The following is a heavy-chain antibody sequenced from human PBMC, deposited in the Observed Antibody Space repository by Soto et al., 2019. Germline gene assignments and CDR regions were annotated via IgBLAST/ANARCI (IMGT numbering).Heavy chain of an antibody. J-gene: IGHJ4*02. CDR2: IYTSATT. D-gene: IGHD2-15*01. Sequence: PSVTMSLTCSASGGSLSTLDYLWAWNRQPPGQALEYIGYIYTSATTYYNPSFESRVAISLDTSKSQFCLNVSSVTAADTAVYFRPIPRYCLAGRYCLAAYGAWGRGT. CDR3: PIPRYCLAGRYCLAAYGA. CDR1: GGSLSTLDYL. V-gene: IGHV4-30-4*01.